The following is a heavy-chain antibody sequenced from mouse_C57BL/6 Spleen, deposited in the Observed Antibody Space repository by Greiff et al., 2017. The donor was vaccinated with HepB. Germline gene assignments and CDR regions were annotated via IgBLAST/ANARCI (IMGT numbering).Heavy chain of an antibody. D-gene: IGHD2-13*01. CDR2: IHPNSGSI. J-gene: IGHJ2*01. Sequence: QVQLQQSGAELVKPGASVKLSCKASGFTFTSYWMHWVRQRPGKGLEWIAIIHPNSGSINYNDKLKGKSTLTVDKSSSTAYMQLSSLTSEDAAVYYCARRYGDLDYWGQGTTLTVSS. CDR1: GFTFTSYW. V-gene: IGHV1-64*01. CDR3: ARRYGDLDY.